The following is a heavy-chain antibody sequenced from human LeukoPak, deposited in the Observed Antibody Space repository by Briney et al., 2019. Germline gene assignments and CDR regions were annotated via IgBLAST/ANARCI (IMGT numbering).Heavy chain of an antibody. V-gene: IGHV3-23*01. CDR2: ISGSGGST. J-gene: IGHJ6*02. CDR3: AKEAGMDYDILTGCMDV. Sequence: PGGSLRLSCAASGFTFSSYAMSWVRQAPGKGLEWVSAISGSGGSTYYADSVKGRFTISRDNSKSTLYLQMNSLRAEDTAVYYCAKEAGMDYDILTGCMDVWGQGTTVTVSS. D-gene: IGHD3-9*01. CDR1: GFTFSSYA.